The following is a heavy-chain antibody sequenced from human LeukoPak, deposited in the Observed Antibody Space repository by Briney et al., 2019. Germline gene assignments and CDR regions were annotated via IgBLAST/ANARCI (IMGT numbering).Heavy chain of an antibody. CDR2: IYSGGNT. CDR1: GFTVSTYY. CDR3: ARGLAVTGGGYEFGY. D-gene: IGHD6-19*01. V-gene: IGHV3-66*01. J-gene: IGHJ4*02. Sequence: GGSLRLSCAASGFTVSTYYMSWVRRAPGKGLEWLSVIYSGGNTYYADSVKDRLTISRDNSKNTLYLQINSLRAEDTAVYYCARGLAVTGGGYEFGYWGQGTLVTASS.